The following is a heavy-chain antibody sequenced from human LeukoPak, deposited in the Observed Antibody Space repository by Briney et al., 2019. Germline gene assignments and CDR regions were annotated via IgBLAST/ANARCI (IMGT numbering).Heavy chain of an antibody. CDR1: RYTFTNYG. CDR2: IIAHNGKT. J-gene: IGHJ4*02. Sequence: ASLKVSWKNSRYTFTNYGVTWVRQAPGQGLEWMGWIIAHNGKTNYAQDLQVRVTMTTDTSTSTAYMEMRTLISDDTAVHYFARRDRGTTIGDYWGQGTLVTVSS. D-gene: IGHD3-16*01. V-gene: IGHV1-18*01. CDR3: ARRDRGTTIGDY.